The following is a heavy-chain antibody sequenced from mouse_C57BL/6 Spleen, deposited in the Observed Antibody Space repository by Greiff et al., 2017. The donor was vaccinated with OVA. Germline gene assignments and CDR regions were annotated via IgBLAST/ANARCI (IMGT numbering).Heavy chain of an antibody. D-gene: IGHD2-3*01. J-gene: IGHJ2*01. CDR3: ARGYDGYYDY. CDR2: INPSTGGT. V-gene: IGHV1-42*01. Sequence: VQLQQSGPELVKPGASVKISCKASGYSFTGYYMNWVKQSPEKSLEWIGEINPSTGGTTYNQKFKAKATLTVDKSSSTAYMQLKSLTSEDSAVYYCARGYDGYYDYWGQGTTLTVSS. CDR1: GYSFTGYY.